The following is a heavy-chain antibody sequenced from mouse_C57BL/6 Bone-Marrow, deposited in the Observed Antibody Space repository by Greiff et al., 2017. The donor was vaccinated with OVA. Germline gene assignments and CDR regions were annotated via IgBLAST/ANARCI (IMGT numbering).Heavy chain of an antibody. D-gene: IGHD2-4*01. V-gene: IGHV1-9*01. CDR1: GYTFTGYW. J-gene: IGHJ3*01. Sequence: VKLQESGAELMKPGASVKLSCKATGYTFTGYWIEWVKQRPGHGLEWIGEILPGSGSTNYNEKFKGKATFTADPSSNTAYMQLSSLTTEDSAIDYCAREGYGLRGFAYWGQGTLVTVSA. CDR2: ILPGSGST. CDR3: AREGYGLRGFAY.